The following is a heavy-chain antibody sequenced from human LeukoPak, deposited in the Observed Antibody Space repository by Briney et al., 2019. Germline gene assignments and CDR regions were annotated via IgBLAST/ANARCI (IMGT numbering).Heavy chain of an antibody. D-gene: IGHD6-13*01. V-gene: IGHV4-61*02. Sequence: TTSETLSLTCTVYGGSISSGSYYWSWIRQPAGKGLEWIGRIYTSGSNNYNPSLKSRVTISVDTSKNQFSLKLSSVTAADTAVYYCARQGYSSSWYRNWYFDLWGRGTLVTVSS. CDR2: IYTSGSN. CDR1: GGSISSGSYY. J-gene: IGHJ2*01. CDR3: ARQGYSSSWYRNWYFDL.